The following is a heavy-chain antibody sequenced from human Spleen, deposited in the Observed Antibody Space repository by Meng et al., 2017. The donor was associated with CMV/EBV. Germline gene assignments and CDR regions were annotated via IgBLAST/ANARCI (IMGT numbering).Heavy chain of an antibody. CDR2: IKSKADGGTT. CDR1: GFTFSNAW. Sequence: SGFTFSNAWMSWVRQAPGRGLEWVGHIKSKADGGTTDYAAPVKGRFTISRDDSKNTLYLQMNSLKSEDTAVYYCTTRYCSGTSCAPIWGQGTLVTVSS. CDR3: TTRYCSGTSCAPI. D-gene: IGHD2-2*01. J-gene: IGHJ4*02. V-gene: IGHV3-15*01.